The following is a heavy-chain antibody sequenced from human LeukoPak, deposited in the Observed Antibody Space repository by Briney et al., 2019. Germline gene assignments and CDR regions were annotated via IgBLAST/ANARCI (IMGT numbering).Heavy chain of an antibody. CDR2: IYYSGST. Sequence: SETLSLTCTVSGGSISSDSYYWAWIRQPPGKGLEWVASIYYSGSTYYNPSLKSRVTISVDTSRNQFSLKLSSVTAADTAVYYCASLAVAGLSEGYWGQGTLVIVSS. J-gene: IGHJ4*02. D-gene: IGHD6-19*01. CDR3: ASLAVAGLSEGY. V-gene: IGHV4-39*01. CDR1: GGSISSDSYY.